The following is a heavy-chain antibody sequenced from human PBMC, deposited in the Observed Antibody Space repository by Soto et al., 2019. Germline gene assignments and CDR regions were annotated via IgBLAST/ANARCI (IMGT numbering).Heavy chain of an antibody. J-gene: IGHJ1*01. CDR3: TRERDSSVSTWEFGGH. Sequence: QVHLVQSGAEVKKPGSSVKVSCKASGGTFSPYTINWVRQAPGQGLEWMGRIIPFLGVTNHAQKFQDRVTIPADKSPNTAYLEFRSLRFEDTAVYCCTRERDSSVSTWEFGGHLGQGTLVTVSS. CDR1: GGTFSPYT. V-gene: IGHV1-69*08. CDR2: IIPFLGVT. D-gene: IGHD3-10*01.